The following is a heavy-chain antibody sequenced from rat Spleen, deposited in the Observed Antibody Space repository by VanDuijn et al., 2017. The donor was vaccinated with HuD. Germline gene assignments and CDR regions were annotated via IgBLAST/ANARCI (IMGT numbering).Heavy chain of an antibody. Sequence: QVQLKESGPGLMQPSQTLSLTCTVSGFSLSNYGVIWVRQPPGKGLEWMGVIWNTGGTDYNSALRSRLSISRDTSKSQVFLKMNSLQTEDIATYYCARDVANYYAGTYGVMAAWGQGASVIVSS. V-gene: IGHV2-13*01. D-gene: IGHD1-12*02. CDR3: ARDVANYYAGTYGVMAA. J-gene: IGHJ4*01. CDR1: GFSLSNYG. CDR2: IWNTGGT.